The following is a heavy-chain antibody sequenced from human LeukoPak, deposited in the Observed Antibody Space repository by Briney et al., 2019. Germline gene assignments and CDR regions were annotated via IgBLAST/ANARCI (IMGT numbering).Heavy chain of an antibody. CDR2: ISAYNGNT. J-gene: IGHJ5*02. V-gene: IGHV1-18*01. CDR1: GYTFTSYD. CDR3: ARDRENWFDP. Sequence: ASVKVSCKASGYTFTSYDINWVRQATGQGLEWMGWISAYNGNTNYAQKLQGRVTMTTDTSTSTAYMGLRSLRSDDTAVYYCARDRENWFDPWGQGTLVTVSS.